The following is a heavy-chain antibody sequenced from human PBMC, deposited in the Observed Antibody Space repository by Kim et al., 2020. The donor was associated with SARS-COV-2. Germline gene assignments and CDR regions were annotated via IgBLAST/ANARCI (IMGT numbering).Heavy chain of an antibody. CDR1: GFTFSSYG. CDR2: IWYDGSNK. D-gene: IGHD6-13*01. V-gene: IGHV3-33*01. Sequence: GGSLRLSCAASGFTFSSYGMHWVRQAPGKGLEWVAVIWYDGSNKYYADSVKGRFTISRDNSKNTLYLQMNSLRAEDTAVYYCASSPGYPYYYYGMDVWGQGTTVTVSS. J-gene: IGHJ6*02. CDR3: ASSPGYPYYYYGMDV.